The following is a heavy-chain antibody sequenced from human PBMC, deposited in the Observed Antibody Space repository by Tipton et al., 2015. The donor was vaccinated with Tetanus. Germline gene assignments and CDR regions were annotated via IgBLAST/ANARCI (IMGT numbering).Heavy chain of an antibody. CDR1: GASISSGGYF. Sequence: VKPSQTLSLTCSVSGASISSGGYFWNWIRHHPGKGLEWIGYVYYSGSTYYNPSLKSRVTISVDTSTNQFFLKLTSVTAADTAVYYCARDQGGGRVARLNWFDPWGQGTLVSVSS. V-gene: IGHV4-31*02. CDR3: ARDQGGGRVARLNWFDP. J-gene: IGHJ5*02. CDR2: VYYSGST. D-gene: IGHD2-21*01.